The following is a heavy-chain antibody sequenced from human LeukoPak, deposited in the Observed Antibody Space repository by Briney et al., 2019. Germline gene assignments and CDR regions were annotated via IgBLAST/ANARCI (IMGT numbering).Heavy chain of an antibody. CDR1: GFTFSYAW. CDR2: IKSKSDGETT. CDR3: TTDLGQLTEFDL. V-gene: IGHV3-15*01. J-gene: IGHJ4*02. D-gene: IGHD2-2*01. Sequence: GSLRLSCVASGFTFSYAWVSWVRQAPGKGLEWVGRIKSKSDGETTDYAAPVKGRFTISRDDSEDTLFLQMNSLTIEDTAVYYCTTDLGQLTEFDLWGQGTLVIVSS.